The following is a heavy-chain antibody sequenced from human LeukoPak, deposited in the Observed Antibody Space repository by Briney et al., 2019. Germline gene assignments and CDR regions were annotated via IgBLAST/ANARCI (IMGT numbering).Heavy chain of an antibody. V-gene: IGHV3-74*01. Sequence: GGSLRLSCAASGFIFSDYWMHWVRHAPGKGLVWVSRISSDGSRTNYADSVKGRFTISRDNAKNTVYLQMNSLRAEDTAVYYCARGALGRRFGFGGIFALYYFDYWGQGTLVTVSS. CDR3: ARGALGRRFGFGGIFALYYFDY. D-gene: IGHD3-16*02. CDR2: ISSDGSRT. CDR1: GFIFSDYW. J-gene: IGHJ4*02.